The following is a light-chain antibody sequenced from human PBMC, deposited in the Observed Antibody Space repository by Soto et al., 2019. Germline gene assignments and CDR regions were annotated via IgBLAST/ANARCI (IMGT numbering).Light chain of an antibody. CDR3: QQYYSYSPLT. Sequence: DIQMTQSPSTLSASVGDRVTITCRASQSISSWLAWYQQKPGKAPKLLIYDASSLESGVPSRFSGSGSGTDFTLTISSLQPDDFTTYYCQQYYSYSPLTFGGGTKVDIK. V-gene: IGKV1-5*01. J-gene: IGKJ4*01. CDR1: QSISSW. CDR2: DAS.